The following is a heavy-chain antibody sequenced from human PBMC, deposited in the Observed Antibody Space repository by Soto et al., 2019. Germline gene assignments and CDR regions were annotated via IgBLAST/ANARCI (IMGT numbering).Heavy chain of an antibody. V-gene: IGHV3-11*01. J-gene: IGHJ5*02. D-gene: IGHD4-17*01. CDR2: ISSSGNSI. Sequence: QEQLVESGGGVVKPGGSLRLSCTASGFSFSDYYMSWIRQAPGKGLECIAYISSSGNSIYYADSVKGRFTVSRDNAKNSLYLHMNSLTAEETAMYYCVRDDDYGGTNNWFDPWGQGTLVTVSS. CDR3: VRDDDYGGTNNWFDP. CDR1: GFSFSDYY.